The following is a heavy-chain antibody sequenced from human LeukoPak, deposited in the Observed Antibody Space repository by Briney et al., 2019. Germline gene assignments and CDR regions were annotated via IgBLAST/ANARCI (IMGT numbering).Heavy chain of an antibody. J-gene: IGHJ4*02. CDR1: GFTFSSYG. CDR2: ISYDGSNK. V-gene: IGHV3-30*18. D-gene: IGHD1-26*01. Sequence: GGSLRLSCAASGFTFSSYGMHWVRQAPGKGLEWVAVISYDGSNKYYADSVKGRFTISRDNSKNTLYLQMDSLRAEDTAAYYCAKDKEEGATYFDYWGQGTLVTVSS. CDR3: AKDKEEGATYFDY.